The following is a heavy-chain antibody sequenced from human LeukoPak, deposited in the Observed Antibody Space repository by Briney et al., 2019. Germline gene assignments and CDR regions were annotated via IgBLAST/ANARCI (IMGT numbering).Heavy chain of an antibody. CDR3: ARGTMFPYYFDY. D-gene: IGHD3-10*02. V-gene: IGHV3-7*01. Sequence: GGSLRLSCAASGFTFSSYWMNWVRQAPGKGLEWVAKIKKDGSEKYYVDSVKGRFTISRDNAKTSLFLQMNSLRAEDTAVYYCARGTMFPYYFDYWGQGTLVTVSS. CDR2: IKKDGSEK. J-gene: IGHJ4*02. CDR1: GFTFSSYW.